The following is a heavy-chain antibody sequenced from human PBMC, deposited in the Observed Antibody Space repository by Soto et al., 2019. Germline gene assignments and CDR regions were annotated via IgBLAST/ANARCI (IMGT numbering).Heavy chain of an antibody. D-gene: IGHD3-16*01. CDR2: ISSSSSYI. CDR3: ARVLGGAYYYYYGMDV. Sequence: GSLRLSCAASGFTFISYSINLFRHSALKGLEWVSSISSSSSYIYYADSVKGRFTISRDNAKNSLYLQMNSLRAEDTAVYYCARVLGGAYYYYYGMDVWGQGTTVTVSS. J-gene: IGHJ6*02. CDR1: GFTFISYS. V-gene: IGHV3-21*01.